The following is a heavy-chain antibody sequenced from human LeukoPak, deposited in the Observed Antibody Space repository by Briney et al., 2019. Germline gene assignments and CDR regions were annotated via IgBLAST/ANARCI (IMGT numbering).Heavy chain of an antibody. CDR3: ARGAGAVAGTASAFDI. D-gene: IGHD6-19*01. Sequence: GASVKVSCKASGYTFTRYGISWVRQAPGQGLEWMGWISAYNGNTNYAQKLQGRVTITTDTSTSTAYMELRSLRSDDTAVYYCARGAGAVAGTASAFDIWGQGTMVTVSS. CDR1: GYTFTRYG. J-gene: IGHJ3*02. V-gene: IGHV1-18*01. CDR2: ISAYNGNT.